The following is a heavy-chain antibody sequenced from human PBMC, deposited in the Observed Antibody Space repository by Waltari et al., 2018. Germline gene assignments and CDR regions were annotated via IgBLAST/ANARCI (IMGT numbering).Heavy chain of an antibody. CDR1: GYTFTSYD. J-gene: IGHJ4*02. CDR2: MNPNSGNT. CDR3: ARGRGSNWIGLYYFDY. D-gene: IGHD1-1*01. V-gene: IGHV1-8*01. Sequence: QVQLVPSGAEVKKPGASVKVSCKASGYTFTSYDINWVRQATGQGLEWMGWMNPNSGNTGYAQKFQGRVTMTRNTSISTAYMELSSLRSEDTAVYYCARGRGSNWIGLYYFDYWGQGTLVTVSS.